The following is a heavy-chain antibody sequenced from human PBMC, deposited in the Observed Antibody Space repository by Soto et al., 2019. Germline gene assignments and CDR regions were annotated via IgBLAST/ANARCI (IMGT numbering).Heavy chain of an antibody. D-gene: IGHD2-15*01. CDR2: ISYDGSNK. CDR3: ARDLDIVVVVAASRVGGYFDY. V-gene: IGHV3-30-3*01. CDR1: GFTFSSYA. J-gene: IGHJ4*02. Sequence: PGGSLRLSCAASGFTFSSYAMHWFRQAPGKGLEWVAVISYDGSNKYYADSVKGRFTISRDNSKNTLYLQMNSLRAEDTAVYYCARDLDIVVVVAASRVGGYFDYWGQGTLVTVSS.